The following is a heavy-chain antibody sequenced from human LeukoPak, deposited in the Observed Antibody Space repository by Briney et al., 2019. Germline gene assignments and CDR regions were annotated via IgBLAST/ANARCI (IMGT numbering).Heavy chain of an antibody. CDR1: GGTFSSYA. J-gene: IGHJ5*02. V-gene: IGHV1-8*02. CDR2: MNPNSGNT. Sequence: ASVKVSCKASGGTFSSYAISWVRQATGQGLEWMGWMNPNSGNTGYAQKFQGRVTMTRNTSISTAYMELSSLRSEDTAVYYCARGRYVDDILTGDNWFDPWGQGTLVTVSS. CDR3: ARGRYVDDILTGDNWFDP. D-gene: IGHD3-9*01.